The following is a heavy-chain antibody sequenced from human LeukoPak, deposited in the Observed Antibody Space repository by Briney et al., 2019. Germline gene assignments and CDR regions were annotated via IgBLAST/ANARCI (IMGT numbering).Heavy chain of an antibody. D-gene: IGHD4-17*01. CDR1: GGSFSGYY. V-gene: IGHV4-34*01. Sequence: SETLSLTCAVYGGSFSGYYWSWIRQPPGKGLEWIGEINHSGSTNYNPSLKSRVTISVDTSKNQFSLKLSSVTAADTAVYYCARGVPDYGDLVSDYWGQGTLVTVSS. J-gene: IGHJ4*02. CDR2: INHSGST. CDR3: ARGVPDYGDLVSDY.